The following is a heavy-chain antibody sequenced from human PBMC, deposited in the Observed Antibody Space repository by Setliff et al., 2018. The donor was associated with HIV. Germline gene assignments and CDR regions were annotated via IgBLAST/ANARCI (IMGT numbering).Heavy chain of an antibody. V-gene: IGHV3-48*01. D-gene: IGHD6-13*01. CDR1: GFTFRTYG. J-gene: IGHJ4*02. CDR3: VKGYTSTWGPFDY. Sequence: LRLSCAASGFTFRTYGMHWVRQAPGKGLEWVSYISGPGRSIFYSDSVKGRFTISRDNAKKFLYLQMSSLRAEDTAVYYCVKGYTSTWGPFDYWGQGTLVTVSS. CDR2: ISGPGRSI.